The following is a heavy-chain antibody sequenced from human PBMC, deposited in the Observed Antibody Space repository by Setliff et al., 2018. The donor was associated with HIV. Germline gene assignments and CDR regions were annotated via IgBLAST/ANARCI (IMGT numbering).Heavy chain of an antibody. V-gene: IGHV4-59*12. CDR3: ARGHCSGANCYGVDYFVNAFDI. CDR1: GASISSYY. Sequence: KPSETLSLTCNVSGASISSYYWTWIRQSPGNRLEWLGYITDSGNTNYNPSLRRRVTISADTSKNQVSLRLRSVTAADTAVYYCARGHCSGANCYGVDYFVNAFDIWGQGTVVTVSS. CDR2: ITDSGNT. J-gene: IGHJ3*02. D-gene: IGHD2-2*01.